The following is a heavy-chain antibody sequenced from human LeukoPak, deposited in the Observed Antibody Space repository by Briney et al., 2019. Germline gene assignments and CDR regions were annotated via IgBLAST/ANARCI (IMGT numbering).Heavy chain of an antibody. CDR3: ARVTRQDDYYDSSGDYQGAFDI. J-gene: IGHJ3*02. Sequence: SETLSLTCTVSGGSISSYYWSWIRQPAGKGLEWIGRIYTSGSTNYNPSLKSRVTMSVDTSKNQFSLKLSSVTAADTAVYYCARVTRQDDYYDSSGDYQGAFDIWGQGTMVTVSS. D-gene: IGHD3-22*01. CDR2: IYTSGST. V-gene: IGHV4-4*07. CDR1: GGSISSYY.